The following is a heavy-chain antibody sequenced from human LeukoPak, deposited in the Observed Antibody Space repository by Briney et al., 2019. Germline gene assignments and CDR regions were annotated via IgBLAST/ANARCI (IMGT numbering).Heavy chain of an antibody. CDR1: GGSISSGSYY. J-gene: IGHJ3*02. Sequence: PSQTLSLTCTVSGGSISSGSYYWSWIRQPAGKGLEWIGRIYTSGSTNYNPSLKSRVTISVDTSKNQFSLKLSSVTAADTAVYYCARDQEGVASAFDIWGQGTMVTVSS. D-gene: IGHD3-3*01. CDR2: IYTSGST. CDR3: ARDQEGVASAFDI. V-gene: IGHV4-61*02.